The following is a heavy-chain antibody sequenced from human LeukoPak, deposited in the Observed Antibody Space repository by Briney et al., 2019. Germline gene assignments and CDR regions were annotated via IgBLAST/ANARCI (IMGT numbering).Heavy chain of an antibody. J-gene: IGHJ5*02. D-gene: IGHD6-13*01. V-gene: IGHV1-8*02. CDR2: MNPNSGNT. CDR3: ARAFEATARIAAAGTGDWFDP. CDR1: GYTFTGYY. Sequence: GASVKVSCKASGYTFTGYYMHWVRQAPGQGLEWMGWMNPNSGNTGYAQKFQGRVTMTRNTSISTAYMELSSLRSEDTAVYYCARAFEATARIAAAGTGDWFDPWGQGTLVTVSS.